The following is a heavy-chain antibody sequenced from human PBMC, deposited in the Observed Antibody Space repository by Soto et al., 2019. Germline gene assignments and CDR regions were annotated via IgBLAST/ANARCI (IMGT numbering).Heavy chain of an antibody. CDR1: GGSISSGGYY. Sequence: QVQLQESGPGLVKPSQTLSLTCTVSGGSISSGGYYWSWVRQPQGKGLEWIGHIHYGGSTYYNPSLKSRIIISVDTSKRPFSLNLSSVPATDTAVYSLASRMIVVARLTVAYWDQGTLVTVSA. CDR2: IHYGGST. J-gene: IGHJ4*01. D-gene: IGHD3-22*01. V-gene: IGHV4-31*03. CDR3: ASRMIVVARLTVAY.